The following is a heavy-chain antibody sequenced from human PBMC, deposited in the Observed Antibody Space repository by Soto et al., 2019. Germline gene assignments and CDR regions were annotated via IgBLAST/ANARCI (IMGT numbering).Heavy chain of an antibody. CDR3: ARVDGYTYPNDY. D-gene: IGHD5-12*01. Sequence: GGSLRLSCAASGFTFSAYSMSWVRQAPGKGLEWVSSITSRGDYIYYADSLKGRFTISRDNAKNSLYLQMHSLRAEDTAFYYCARVDGYTYPNDYWGQGTLVTVSS. CDR2: ITSRGDYI. V-gene: IGHV3-21*01. CDR1: GFTFSAYS. J-gene: IGHJ4*02.